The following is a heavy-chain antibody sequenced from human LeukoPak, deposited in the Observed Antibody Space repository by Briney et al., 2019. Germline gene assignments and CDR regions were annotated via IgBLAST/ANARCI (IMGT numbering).Heavy chain of an antibody. CDR3: ASAWHLGIVVVMLDS. CDR2: ISQDGSNK. J-gene: IGHJ4*02. D-gene: IGHD3-22*01. CDR1: GFSFSSYG. Sequence: GGSLRLSCAASGFSFSSYGMHWVRQAQGKGLEWVALISQDGSNKYHADSVKGRFTISRDNSKNTLYLQMNSLRAEDTAVYYCASAWHLGIVVVMLDSWGQGTLVTVSS. V-gene: IGHV3-30*03.